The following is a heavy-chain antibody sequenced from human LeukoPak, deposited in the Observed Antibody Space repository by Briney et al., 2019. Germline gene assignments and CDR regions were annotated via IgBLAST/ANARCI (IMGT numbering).Heavy chain of an antibody. D-gene: IGHD6-6*01. CDR1: GFTFSSYA. J-gene: IGHJ4*02. CDR2: ISVSGGST. V-gene: IGHV3-23*01. CDR3: AKDRAGYSSSSDY. Sequence: GSLRLSCAASGFTFSSYAMSWVRQAPGKGLEWVSAISVSGGSTYYADSVKGRFTMSRDNSKNTLYLQMNSLRAEDTAVYYCAKDRAGYSSSSDYWGQGTLVTVSS.